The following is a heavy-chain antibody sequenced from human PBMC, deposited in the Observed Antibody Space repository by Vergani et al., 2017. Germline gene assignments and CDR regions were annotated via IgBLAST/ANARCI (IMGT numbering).Heavy chain of an antibody. Sequence: LQLQESGPGLMKPSETLTLTCTVSGGSVDNRDYYWGWIRRPPGKGLEWIGSFSKGGTTSLHPSVKSRVAISSDTAKNRFSLKLTSVSAADTAVYYCARSSCGGDCYEFDYWGQGILVTVSS. CDR2: FSKGGTT. CDR3: ARSSCGGDCYEFDY. V-gene: IGHV4-39*01. D-gene: IGHD2-21*02. CDR1: GGSVDNRDYY. J-gene: IGHJ4*02.